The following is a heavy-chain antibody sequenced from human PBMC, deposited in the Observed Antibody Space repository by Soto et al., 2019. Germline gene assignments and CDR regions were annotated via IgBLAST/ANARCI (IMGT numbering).Heavy chain of an antibody. V-gene: IGHV3-23*01. D-gene: IGHD1-1*01. J-gene: IGHJ4*02. CDR1: GFSFRNYA. CDR3: AKEAEENENVPIPGDN. CDR2: LSGSGTMR. Sequence: PSETLRLSCAASGFSFRNYAMTWVRQAPGKGLEWVSGLSGSGTMRYYADSVRGRFIISRDNAKNTLFLQMDNLRVEDSAVYHCAKEAEENENVPIPGDNWGQGTPVTVSS.